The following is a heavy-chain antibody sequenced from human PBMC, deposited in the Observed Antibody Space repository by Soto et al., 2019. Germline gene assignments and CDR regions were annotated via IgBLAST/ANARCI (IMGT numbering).Heavy chain of an antibody. CDR2: ISYDGSNK. J-gene: IGHJ4*02. CDR1: GFTFSSYG. D-gene: IGHD3-22*01. Sequence: GGSLRLSCAASGFTFSSYGMHWVLQAPGKGPEWVAVISYDGSNKYYADSVKGRFTISRDNSKNTLYLQMNSLRAEDTAVYYCAKDLLEYDSSGYHTFDYWGQGTLVTVSS. CDR3: AKDLLEYDSSGYHTFDY. V-gene: IGHV3-30*18.